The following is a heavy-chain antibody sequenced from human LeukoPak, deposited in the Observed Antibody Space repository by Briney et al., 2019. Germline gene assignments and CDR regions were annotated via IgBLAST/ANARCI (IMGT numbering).Heavy chain of an antibody. CDR3: ARTVTTFPFGFDP. CDR2: IYYSGST. CDR1: GGSISSSSYY. V-gene: IGHV4-39*01. J-gene: IGHJ5*02. D-gene: IGHD4-17*01. Sequence: SETLSLTCTDSGGSISSSSYYWGCIRQPPGKGLEWIGTIYYSGSTYYNPSLKSRVTISVDMSKNQFSLKLSFVTATDTAVYYCARTVTTFPFGFDPWGQGTLVTVSS.